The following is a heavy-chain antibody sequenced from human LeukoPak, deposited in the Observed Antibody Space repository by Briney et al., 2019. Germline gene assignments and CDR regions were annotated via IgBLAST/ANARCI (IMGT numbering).Heavy chain of an antibody. V-gene: IGHV4-39*01. D-gene: IGHD6-6*01. J-gene: IGHJ4*02. CDR1: AGSINSSSYY. CDR3: ARIPVIEPRRPNYYDY. Sequence: SQTLSLTCTVSAGSINSSSYYCDWIRQPPGKGLEWIGSIYYSGNTYSNPSLKSRVTISIDTSKNQFSLKLRSVTAADTAVYYCARIPVIEPRRPNYYDYWGQGTLVTVSS. CDR2: IYYSGNT.